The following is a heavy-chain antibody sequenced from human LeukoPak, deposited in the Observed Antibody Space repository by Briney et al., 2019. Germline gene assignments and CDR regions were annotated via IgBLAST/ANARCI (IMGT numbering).Heavy chain of an antibody. V-gene: IGHV3-23*01. Sequence: PGGSLRLSCVASGFTFTSFGMNWVRQAPGKGLEWVSVISGSGGRTYYADSVKGRFTISRDNSKKTLYLQMNSLRAEDTAVYYCAKGDGFGLLCFAEVFANWGQGPWSPSPQ. J-gene: IGHJ1*01. CDR1: GFTFTSFG. CDR3: AKGDGFGLLCFAEVFAN. CDR2: ISGSGGRT. D-gene: IGHD3-10*01.